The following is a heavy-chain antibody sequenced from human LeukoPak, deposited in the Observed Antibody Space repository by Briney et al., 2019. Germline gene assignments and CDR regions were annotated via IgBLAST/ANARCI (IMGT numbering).Heavy chain of an antibody. CDR2: VYYSGDS. D-gene: IGHD2/OR15-2a*01. Sequence: SETLSLACSVSGGSTSGFYWSWIRQPPGKGLEWIGYVYYSGDSNYNPSLKSRVSMSLDTSKNQVSLRLSSVTAADTAVYYCARHPFSTPFDYWGRGTLVTVSS. CDR1: GGSTSGFY. CDR3: ARHPFSTPFDY. V-gene: IGHV4-59*08. J-gene: IGHJ4*02.